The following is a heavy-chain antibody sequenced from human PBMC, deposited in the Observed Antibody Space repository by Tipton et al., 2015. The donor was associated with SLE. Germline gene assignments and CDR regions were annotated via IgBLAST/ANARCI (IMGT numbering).Heavy chain of an antibody. D-gene: IGHD3-16*02. Sequence: TLSLTCSVSGGSISGYYWSWIRRSAGKGLEWIGHMHPSGTTKYNPSLQSRVTMSVDTSKNQFSLKLNSVIAADTAVYFCARQAWGASGGIIAPDYWGQGTLVTVSS. CDR3: ARQAWGASGGIIAPDY. CDR2: MHPSGTT. CDR1: GGSISGYY. V-gene: IGHV4-4*07. J-gene: IGHJ4*02.